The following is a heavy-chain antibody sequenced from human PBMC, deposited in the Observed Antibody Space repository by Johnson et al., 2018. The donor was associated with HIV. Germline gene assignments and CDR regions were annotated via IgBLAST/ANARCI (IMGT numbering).Heavy chain of an antibody. CDR3: ARGGSSGWSGFLAFDI. D-gene: IGHD6-19*01. V-gene: IGHV3-30-3*01. Sequence: QMLLVESGGGVVQPGGSLRLSCAASGFTFSSYAMHWVRQAPGKGLEWVAVISYDGSNKYYADSVKGRFNISRDNSKNTLYLQMNSLRAEDTAVYYCARGGSSGWSGFLAFDIWGQGTMVTVSS. CDR1: GFTFSSYA. J-gene: IGHJ3*02. CDR2: ISYDGSNK.